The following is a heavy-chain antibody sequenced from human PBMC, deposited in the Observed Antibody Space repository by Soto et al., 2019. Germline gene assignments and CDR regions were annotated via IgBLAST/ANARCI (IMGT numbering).Heavy chain of an antibody. CDR1: GFTVSSNY. CDR3: ARYGTGERGYYYYLDV. D-gene: IGHD7-27*01. J-gene: IGHJ6*03. CDR2: IYSGGST. V-gene: IGHV3-53*01. Sequence: GGSLRLSCAASGFTVSSNYMSWVRQAPGKGLEWVSVIYSGGSTYYADSVKGRFTISRDNSKNTLYLQMNSLRAEDTAVYYCARYGTGERGYYYYLDVWGKGTTVTVSS.